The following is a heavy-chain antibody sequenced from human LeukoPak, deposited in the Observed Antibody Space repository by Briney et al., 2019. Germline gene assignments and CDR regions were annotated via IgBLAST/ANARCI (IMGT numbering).Heavy chain of an antibody. CDR3: AKRGYDYGGPFFDY. D-gene: IGHD4-23*01. CDR1: GFTFSRYA. CDR2: SGTGGST. Sequence: GGSLRLSCAGSGFTFSRYAMSWDRQAPGKGLEWVSTSGTGGSTYYVDSVKGRFTISRDNSKNTVYLQMNSLRAEDTALYYCAKRGYDYGGPFFDYWGQGTLVTVSS. V-gene: IGHV3-23*01. J-gene: IGHJ4*02.